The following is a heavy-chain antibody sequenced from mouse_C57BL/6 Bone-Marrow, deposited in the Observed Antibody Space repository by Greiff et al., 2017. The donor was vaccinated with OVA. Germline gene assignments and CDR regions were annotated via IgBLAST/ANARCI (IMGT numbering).Heavy chain of an antibody. Sequence: EVQGVESGGDLVKPGGSLKLSCAASGFTFSSYGMSWVRQTPDKRLEWVATISSGGSYTYYPDSVKGRFTISRDNAKNTLYLQMRSLKSEDTAMYYCARHERLLDYWGQGTTLTVSS. CDR3: ARHERLLDY. J-gene: IGHJ2*01. CDR2: ISSGGSYT. CDR1: GFTFSSYG. V-gene: IGHV5-6*01. D-gene: IGHD2-12*01.